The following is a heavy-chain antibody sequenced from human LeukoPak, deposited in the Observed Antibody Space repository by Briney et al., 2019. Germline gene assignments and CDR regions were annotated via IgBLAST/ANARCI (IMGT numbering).Heavy chain of an antibody. CDR3: ATLVGLPGHFDAFDI. Sequence: GGSLRLSCAASGFTFSSYAMSWVRQAPGKGLEWVSAISGSGGSTNYADSVKGRLTISRDNSKNTLYLQMNSLRAEDTAVYYCATLVGLPGHFDAFDIWGQGTMVAVSS. D-gene: IGHD5-12*01. CDR1: GFTFSSYA. V-gene: IGHV3-23*01. J-gene: IGHJ3*02. CDR2: ISGSGGST.